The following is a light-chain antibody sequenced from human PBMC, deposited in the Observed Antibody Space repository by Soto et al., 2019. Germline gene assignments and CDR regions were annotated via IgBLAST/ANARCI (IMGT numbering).Light chain of an antibody. CDR1: QSVPSSH. J-gene: IGKJ1*01. CDR2: GTS. Sequence: EIVLTQSPDILSLSPGQRATLSCRVSQSVPSSHLAWYQQKPGQSPRLLIYGTSTRATGVPARFSGSGSGTEFTLSISSLQSKDFAVYYCHQYNFWPSFGQGTKVDIK. CDR3: HQYNFWPS. V-gene: IGKV3-15*01.